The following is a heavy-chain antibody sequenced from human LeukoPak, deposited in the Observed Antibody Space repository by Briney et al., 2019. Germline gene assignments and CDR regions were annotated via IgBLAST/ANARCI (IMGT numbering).Heavy chain of an antibody. D-gene: IGHD2-2*01. CDR3: ARDRAYPRDQFDC. V-gene: IGHV3-23*01. Sequence: GGSLRLSCTASGFSFGSYAMGWVRQAPGKGLEWVSTVSADGVVWYSDSVRGRSTISRDNSKNTVSLQMKSLRADDTAVYFCARDRAYPRDQFDCWGQGTLVTVSS. CDR2: VSADGVV. CDR1: GFSFGSYA. J-gene: IGHJ4*02.